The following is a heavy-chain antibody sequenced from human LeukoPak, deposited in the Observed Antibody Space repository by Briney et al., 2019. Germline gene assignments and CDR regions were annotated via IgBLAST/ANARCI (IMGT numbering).Heavy chain of an antibody. Sequence: KPSETLSLTCTVSGGSISSSSYYWGWIRQPPGKGLEWIGSIYYSVSTYYNPSLKSRVTISVDTSKNQFSLKLSSVTAADTAVYYCARRNYYGSGSLDDYWGQGTLVTVSS. D-gene: IGHD3-10*01. J-gene: IGHJ4*02. CDR2: IYYSVST. CDR1: GGSISSSSYY. V-gene: IGHV4-39*01. CDR3: ARRNYYGSGSLDDY.